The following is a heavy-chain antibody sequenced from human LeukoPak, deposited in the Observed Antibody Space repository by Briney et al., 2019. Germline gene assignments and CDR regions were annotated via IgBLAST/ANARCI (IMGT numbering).Heavy chain of an antibody. CDR3: ASPSYLAYCGGDCYSRALHI. CDR1: GGSISSYY. D-gene: IGHD2-21*02. CDR2: IYYSGST. J-gene: IGHJ3*02. V-gene: IGHV4-59*05. Sequence: PSETLSLTCTVSGGSISSYYWSWIRQPPGKGLEWIGSIYYSGSTYYNPSLKSRVTISVDTSKNQFSLKLSSVTAADTAVYCCASPSYLAYCGGDCYSRALHIWGQATMVTVSS.